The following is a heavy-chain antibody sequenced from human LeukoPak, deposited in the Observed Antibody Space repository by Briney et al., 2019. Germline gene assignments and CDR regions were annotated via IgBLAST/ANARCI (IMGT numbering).Heavy chain of an antibody. D-gene: IGHD4-11*01. CDR3: ARDRMTTVTYFDY. Sequence: GGSLRLSCAASGFTFSSYGMHWVRQAPGKGLEWVAVIWYDGSNKYYADSVKGRFTISRDNSKNTLYLQMNSLRAEDTAVYYCARDRMTTVTYFDYWGQGTLVTVSS. V-gene: IGHV3-33*01. J-gene: IGHJ4*02. CDR1: GFTFSSYG. CDR2: IWYDGSNK.